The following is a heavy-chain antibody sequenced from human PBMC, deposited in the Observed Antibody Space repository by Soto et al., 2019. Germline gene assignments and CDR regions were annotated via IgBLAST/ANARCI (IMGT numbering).Heavy chain of an antibody. CDR3: GREAGWQRMVPYD. J-gene: IGHJ4*02. CDR1: GYTFSAYY. CDR2: LDPNTGRT. Sequence: QVHLVQSGAEVKSPGASVRVSCKASGYTFSAYYLHWVRHAPGQGLEWMGWLDPNTGRTNYAQKFKGRVTMTSDTSISTAYMELSRLTSDDSAVYYCGREAGWQRMVPYDWGQGTLVTVS. D-gene: IGHD6-25*01. V-gene: IGHV1-2*02.